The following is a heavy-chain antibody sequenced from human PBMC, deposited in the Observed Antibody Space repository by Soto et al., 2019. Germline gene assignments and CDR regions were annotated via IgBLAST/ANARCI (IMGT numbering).Heavy chain of an antibody. J-gene: IGHJ5*02. Sequence: EVQLLESGGGFVQPGGSLRLSCAASGFTFSSYAMSWVRQAPGKGLEWVSTIVGSGGSTYYADSVKGRFTISRDNSKNTLSLQMNRLRAEDTALYYCARGPYSDSSEWFDPWGQGTLVTVSS. V-gene: IGHV3-23*01. CDR1: GFTFSSYA. D-gene: IGHD6-6*01. CDR2: IVGSGGST. CDR3: ARGPYSDSSEWFDP.